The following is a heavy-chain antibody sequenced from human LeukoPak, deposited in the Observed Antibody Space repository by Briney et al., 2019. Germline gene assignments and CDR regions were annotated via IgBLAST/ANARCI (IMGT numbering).Heavy chain of an antibody. D-gene: IGHD4-11*01. CDR2: INPSGGST. CDR1: GYTFISYF. J-gene: IGHJ4*02. Sequence: ASVKVSCKASGYTFISYFMHWVRQAPGQGLEWTGIINPSGGSTTYAQKFQGRVTMTRDTSTSTVYMELSSLRSEDTAVYYRARGTTNGFSYWGQGTLVTVSS. V-gene: IGHV1-46*01. CDR3: ARGTTNGFSY.